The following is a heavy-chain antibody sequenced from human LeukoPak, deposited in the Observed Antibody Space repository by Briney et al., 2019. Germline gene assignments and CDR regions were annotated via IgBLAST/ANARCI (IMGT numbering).Heavy chain of an antibody. CDR1: VYIYSSYS. CDR3: ATGGFTWIQQPHGMDV. J-gene: IGHJ6*02. V-gene: IGHV3-48*04. Sequence: GGSLRLSCASSVYIYSSYSMNWVSEASGKALECVSYISSTSSTNSYAAPVKRRFTTTRDNAKNTLYHQMHSLRAEDTAVYYCATGGFTWIQQPHGMDVWGQVTTVT. CDR2: ISSTSSTN. D-gene: IGHD5-18*01.